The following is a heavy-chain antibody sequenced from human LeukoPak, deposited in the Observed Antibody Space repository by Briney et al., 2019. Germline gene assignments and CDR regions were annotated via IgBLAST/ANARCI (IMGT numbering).Heavy chain of an antibody. V-gene: IGHV1-46*01. CDR2: INPSGGST. D-gene: IGHD6-19*01. CDR3: ARSRYSSGCPDY. J-gene: IGHJ4*02. Sequence: ASVKVSCKASGYTFTSYYMHWVRQAPGQGLEWMGIINPSGGSTSYAQKFQGRVTMTRDMSTSTVYMELSSLRFEDTAVYYCARSRYSSGCPDYWGQGTLVTVSS. CDR1: GYTFTSYY.